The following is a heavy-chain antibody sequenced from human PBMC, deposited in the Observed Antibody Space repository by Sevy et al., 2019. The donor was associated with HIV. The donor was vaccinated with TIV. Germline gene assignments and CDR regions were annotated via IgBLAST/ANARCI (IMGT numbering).Heavy chain of an antibody. Sequence: GESLKISCAASGFSYSGYGMHWVRQAPGKGLEWVAVVWYDGSNKEYADSVKGRFTISRDNSKNTLYLQMNSLRAEDTAVYCCARESIAVAGIGYYFEYWGQGTLVTVSS. CDR3: ARESIAVAGIGYYFEY. CDR1: GFSYSGYG. CDR2: VWYDGSNK. J-gene: IGHJ4*02. D-gene: IGHD6-19*01. V-gene: IGHV3-33*01.